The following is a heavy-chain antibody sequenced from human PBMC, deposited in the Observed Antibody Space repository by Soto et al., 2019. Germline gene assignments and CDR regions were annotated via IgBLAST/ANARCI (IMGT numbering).Heavy chain of an antibody. V-gene: IGHV5-51*01. CDR1: GYSFTNYW. Sequence: HVESLKISCRGSGYSFTNYWIAWVRQMPGKGLEWMGIIYPGDSDTRYSPSFQGQVTISADKSISTAYLQWSSLKASDTAMYFCARQIGGYSYFDYWGQGILVTVSS. CDR2: IYPGDSDT. J-gene: IGHJ4*02. D-gene: IGHD3-16*01. CDR3: ARQIGGYSYFDY.